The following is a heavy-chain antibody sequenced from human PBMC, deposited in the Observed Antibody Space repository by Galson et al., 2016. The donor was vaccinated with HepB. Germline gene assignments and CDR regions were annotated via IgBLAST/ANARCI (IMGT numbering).Heavy chain of an antibody. Sequence: SLRLSCAASGFTFSDFGMHWVRQAPGKGLEWISYIGSSSATIFYADSVKGRFTISRDDAKNSLYLQMTSLRAEDTAVYYCARDDETYGDPDFWGQGTLVIVSS. D-gene: IGHD4-17*01. J-gene: IGHJ4*02. CDR3: ARDDETYGDPDF. V-gene: IGHV3-48*04. CDR2: IGSSSATI. CDR1: GFTFSDFG.